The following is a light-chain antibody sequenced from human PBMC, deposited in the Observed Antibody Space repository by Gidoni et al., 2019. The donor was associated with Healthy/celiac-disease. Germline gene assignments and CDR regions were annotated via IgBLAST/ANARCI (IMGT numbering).Light chain of an antibody. CDR3: QQRSNWPRGT. CDR1: QSITNN. Sequence: PGEGATLSCTSSQSITNNLAWYQQKPGQHPRLLIFDASTRATGVPARFSASGSGTDFTLTISSLALEDFALYYCQQRSNWPRGTFGGXTKLEIK. J-gene: IGKJ4*01. V-gene: IGKV3-11*01. CDR2: DAS.